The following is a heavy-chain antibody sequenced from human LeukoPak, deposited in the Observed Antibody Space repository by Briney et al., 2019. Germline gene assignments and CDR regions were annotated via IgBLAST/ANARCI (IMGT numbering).Heavy chain of an antibody. Sequence: PGGSLRLSCAASGFTVSSNYMSWVRQAPGKGLEWVSVIYSGGSTYYADSVKGRFTISRDNSKNTLYLQMNSLRAEDTAMYFCARGYKLEPPAKYGMDVWGRGTTVIVSS. CDR2: IYSGGST. CDR3: ARGYKLEPPAKYGMDV. V-gene: IGHV3-53*01. CDR1: GFTVSSNY. D-gene: IGHD5-12*01. J-gene: IGHJ6*02.